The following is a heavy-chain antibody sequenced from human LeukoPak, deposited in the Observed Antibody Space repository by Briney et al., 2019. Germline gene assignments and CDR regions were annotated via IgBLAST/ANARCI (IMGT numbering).Heavy chain of an antibody. CDR3: AKFGGALFAS. D-gene: IGHD3-16*01. CDR1: GFTFTSYA. CDR2: VSGSGGTP. J-gene: IGHJ4*02. V-gene: IGHV3-23*01. Sequence: PGGSLRLSCAASGFTFTSYAMSWVRQAPGKGLEWVSAVSGSGGTPYFADSVKGRFTISRDNSMNTLYLQMNSLRAEDTALYYWAKFGGALFASWGKGPLVTVSS.